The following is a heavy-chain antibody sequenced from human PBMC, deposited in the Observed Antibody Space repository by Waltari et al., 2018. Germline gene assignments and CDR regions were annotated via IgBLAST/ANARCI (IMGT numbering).Heavy chain of an antibody. CDR2: ISWNSGSI. CDR1: GFTFDDYA. J-gene: IGHJ3*02. D-gene: IGHD3-10*01. Sequence: EVQLVESGGGLVQPGRSLRLSCAASGFTFDDYAMQWVRQAPGKGLEWVSGISWNSGSIGYADSVKGRFTISRDNAKNSLYLQMNSLRAEDTALYYCAKDPTPGSPDIWGQGTMVTVSS. V-gene: IGHV3-9*01. CDR3: AKDPTPGSPDI.